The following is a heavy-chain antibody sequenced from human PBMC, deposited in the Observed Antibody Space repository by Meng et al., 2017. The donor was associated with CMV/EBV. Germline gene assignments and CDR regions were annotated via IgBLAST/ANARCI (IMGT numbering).Heavy chain of an antibody. V-gene: IGHV3-64*02. Sequence: GESLKISCAASGFTFSSYAMHWVRQAPGKGLEYVSAISSNGGSTYYADSVKGRFTISRDNSKNTLYLQMGSLRAEDMAVYYCAGVGEVTTGDYYYYGMDVWGQGTTVTVSS. CDR2: ISSNGGST. CDR1: GFTFSSYA. D-gene: IGHD4-11*01. CDR3: AGVGEVTTGDYYYYGMDV. J-gene: IGHJ6*02.